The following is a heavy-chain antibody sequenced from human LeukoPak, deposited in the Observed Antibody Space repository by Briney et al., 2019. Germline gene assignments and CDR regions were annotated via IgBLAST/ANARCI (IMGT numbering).Heavy chain of an antibody. CDR3: APTGVPAAAGYYYGMDV. Sequence: SETLSLTCAVYGGSFSGYYWSWIRQPPGKGLEWIGEINHSGSTNYNPSLESQVTISVDTSKNQFSLKLSSVTAADTAVYYCAPTGVPAAAGYYYGMDVWGQGTTVTVSS. CDR1: GGSFSGYY. V-gene: IGHV4-34*01. CDR2: INHSGST. J-gene: IGHJ6*02. D-gene: IGHD2-2*01.